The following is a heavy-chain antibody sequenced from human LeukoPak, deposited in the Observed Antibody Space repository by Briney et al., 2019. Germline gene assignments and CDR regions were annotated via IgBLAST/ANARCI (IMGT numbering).Heavy chain of an antibody. V-gene: IGHV3-53*01. CDR1: GFTVSTTY. CDR2: MYGTSNI. D-gene: IGHD1-26*01. CDR3: ARGVLGLKPLDY. Sequence: GGSLRLPCAASGFTVSTTYMAWVRQAPEKGLEWVSFMYGTSNIYYADSVKGRFTISRDDSNNTLYLQMNSLEAADTAVYYCARGVLGLKPLDYWGQGTLVTVSS. J-gene: IGHJ4*02.